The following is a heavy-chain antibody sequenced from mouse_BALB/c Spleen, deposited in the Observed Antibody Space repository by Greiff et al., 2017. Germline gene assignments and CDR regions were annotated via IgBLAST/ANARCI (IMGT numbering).Heavy chain of an antibody. V-gene: IGHV5-17*02. CDR1: GFTFSSFG. Sequence: EVMLVESGGGLVQPGGSRKLSCAASGFTFSSFGMHWVRQAPEKGLEWVAYISSGSSTIYYADTVKGRFTISRDNPKNTLFLQMTSLRSEDTAMYYCARRNYRYDDGYAMDYWGQGTSVTVSS. D-gene: IGHD2-14*01. CDR2: ISSGSSTI. J-gene: IGHJ4*01. CDR3: ARRNYRYDDGYAMDY.